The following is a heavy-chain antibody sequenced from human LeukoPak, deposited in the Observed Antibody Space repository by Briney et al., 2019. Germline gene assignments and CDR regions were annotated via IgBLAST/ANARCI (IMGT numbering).Heavy chain of an antibody. CDR1: GGSISSSSYY. J-gene: IGHJ5*02. D-gene: IGHD3-10*01. CDR2: IYYSGST. V-gene: IGHV4-39*07. CDR3: AREVTMVRGGWFDP. Sequence: PSETLSLTCTVSGGSISSSSYYWGWIRQPPGKGLEWIGSIYYSGSTYYNPFLKSRVTISVDTSKNQFSLKLSSVTAADTAVYYCAREVTMVRGGWFDPWGQGTLVTVSS.